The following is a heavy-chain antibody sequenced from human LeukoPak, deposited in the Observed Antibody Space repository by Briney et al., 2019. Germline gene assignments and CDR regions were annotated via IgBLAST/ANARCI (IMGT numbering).Heavy chain of an antibody. CDR1: GYSFTSYW. D-gene: IGHD2-15*01. V-gene: IGHV5-51*01. CDR3: ARQMVAYCSGGSCYWFAP. J-gene: IGHJ5*02. Sequence: GESLKISCKGSGYSFTSYWIGWVRQMPGKGLEWMGIIYPGDSDTRYSPSFQGQVTISADKSISTAYLQWSSLKASDTAMYYCARQMVAYCSGGSCYWFAPGGQETLVT. CDR2: IYPGDSDT.